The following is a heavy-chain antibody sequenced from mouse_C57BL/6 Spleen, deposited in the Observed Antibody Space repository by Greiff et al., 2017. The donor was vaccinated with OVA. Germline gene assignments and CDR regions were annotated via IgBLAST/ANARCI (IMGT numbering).Heavy chain of an antibody. V-gene: IGHV1-22*01. J-gene: IGHJ3*01. Sequence: EVKLQESGPELEKPGASVKMSCKASGYTFTDYNMHWVKQSHGKSLEWIGYINPNNGGTSYNQKFKGKATLTVNKSSSTAYMELRSLTSEDSAVYYCASGSSSFAYWGQGTLVTVSA. CDR2: INPNNGGT. D-gene: IGHD1-1*01. CDR3: ASGSSSFAY. CDR1: GYTFTDYN.